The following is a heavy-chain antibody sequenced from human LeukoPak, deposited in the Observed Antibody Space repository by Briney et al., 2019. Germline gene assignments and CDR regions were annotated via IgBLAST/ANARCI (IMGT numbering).Heavy chain of an antibody. CDR3: ARVRRGDYGEEVLDY. Sequence: ASVKVSCKASGYTFTSNYMHWVRQAPGQGLGWTGVINPSGGSTSYAQKFQGRVTMTRDTSTSTVYMELSSLRSEDTAVYYCARVRRGDYGEEVLDYWGQGTLVTVSS. V-gene: IGHV1-46*01. CDR1: GYTFTSNY. CDR2: INPSGGST. J-gene: IGHJ4*02. D-gene: IGHD4-17*01.